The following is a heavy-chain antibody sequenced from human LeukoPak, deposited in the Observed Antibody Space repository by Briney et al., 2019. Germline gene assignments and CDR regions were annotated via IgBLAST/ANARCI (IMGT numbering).Heavy chain of an antibody. D-gene: IGHD3-10*01. Sequence: SGTLSLTCTVSGGSISSYYWSWIRQPPAKGLEWIGYIYNSGSTNYNPSLKSRVTISVYTSKNQFSLKLSSVPAADTAVYYCARYGSGSYREFDSWGQGTLVT. CDR3: ARYGSGSYREFDS. J-gene: IGHJ4*02. CDR2: IYNSGST. V-gene: IGHV4-59*01. CDR1: GGSISSYY.